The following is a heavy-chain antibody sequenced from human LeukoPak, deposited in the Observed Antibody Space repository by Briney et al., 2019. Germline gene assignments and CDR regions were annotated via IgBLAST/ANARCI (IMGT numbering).Heavy chain of an antibody. Sequence: PGGSLGLSCAASGFTFSSYEMNWVRQAPGKGLEWVSYISSSGSTIYYADSVKGRFTISRDNAKNSLYLQMNSLRAEDTAVYYCARCHDYGGNSDAFDIWGQGTMVTVSS. V-gene: IGHV3-48*03. D-gene: IGHD4-23*01. CDR3: ARCHDYGGNSDAFDI. CDR1: GFTFSSYE. CDR2: ISSSGSTI. J-gene: IGHJ3*02.